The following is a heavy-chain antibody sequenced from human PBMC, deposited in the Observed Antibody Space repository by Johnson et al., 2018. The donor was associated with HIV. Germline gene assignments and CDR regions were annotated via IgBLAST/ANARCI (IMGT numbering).Heavy chain of an antibody. J-gene: IGHJ3*02. D-gene: IGHD3-22*01. CDR1: GFIFSSYG. CDR2: ISSSGSTI. Sequence: EVQLMESGGGVVQPGRSLRLSCAASGFIFSSYGIHWVRQAPGKGLEWVSYISSSGSTIYYADSVKGRFTISRDNAKNSLYLQMNSLRAEDTAVYYCARDRRPYYYDSSGYDAFDIWGQGTMVTVSS. V-gene: IGHV3-48*04. CDR3: ARDRRPYYYDSSGYDAFDI.